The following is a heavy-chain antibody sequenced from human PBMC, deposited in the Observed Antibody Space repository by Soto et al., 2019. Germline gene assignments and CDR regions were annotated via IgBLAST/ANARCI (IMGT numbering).Heavy chain of an antibody. J-gene: IGHJ4*02. D-gene: IGHD6-13*01. V-gene: IGHV3-23*01. CDR2: ISGSGGNT. CDR1: GFSFMNYA. Sequence: PGGSLRLSCAASGFSFMNYALSWVRQAPGKGLEWVSIISGSGGNTYYADSVKGRFTISRDNSKNTLYLQMNSLRAEDTAVYYCARGRSSDYWGQGTLVTVSS. CDR3: ARGRSSDY.